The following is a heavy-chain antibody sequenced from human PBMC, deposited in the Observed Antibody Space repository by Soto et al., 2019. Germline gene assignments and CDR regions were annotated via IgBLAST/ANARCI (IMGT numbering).Heavy chain of an antibody. CDR3: ARDRGPRSGYYPYWLGP. J-gene: IGHJ5*02. V-gene: IGHV1-69*05. D-gene: IGHD3-22*01. CDR2: IIPIFGTA. CDR1: GGTFSTYA. Sequence: QVQLVQSGAEVKKPGSSVKVSCKASGGTFSTYAISWVRQAPGLGLEWLGEIIPIFGTANYAQKFKGGVTITTDESTSTAYTERSSLRSEDTAEYYWARDRGPRSGYYPYWLGPWGQGTLVTVA.